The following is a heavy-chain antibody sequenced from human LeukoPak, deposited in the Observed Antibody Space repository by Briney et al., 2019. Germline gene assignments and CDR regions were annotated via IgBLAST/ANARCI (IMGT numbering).Heavy chain of an antibody. J-gene: IGHJ4*02. CDR1: GGSISGYY. CDR3: ARTADGSGYYGIGY. Sequence: PSETLSLTCTVSGGSISGYYWSWIRQPPGKGLEYIGYIHYSGSTNCNPSLKSRVTISLDTSKNLFSLKLNSVTAADTAVYYCARTADGSGYYGIGYWGQGTLVTVSS. CDR2: IHYSGST. V-gene: IGHV4-59*01. D-gene: IGHD3-22*01.